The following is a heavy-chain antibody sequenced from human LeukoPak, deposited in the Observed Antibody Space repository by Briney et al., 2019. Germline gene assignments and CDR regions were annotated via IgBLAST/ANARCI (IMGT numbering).Heavy chain of an antibody. Sequence: PSETLSLTCAVSGGSVNNYYWGWIRQPAGKGLEWIGRIYTSGSTNYNPSLKSRVTVSVDTSRNQFSLKLSSVTAADTAVYYCAREGLNMVRGVIPKEAWGWFDPWGQGTLVTVSS. V-gene: IGHV4-4*07. CDR3: AREGLNMVRGVIPKEAWGWFDP. D-gene: IGHD3-10*01. CDR1: GGSVNNYY. CDR2: IYTSGST. J-gene: IGHJ5*02.